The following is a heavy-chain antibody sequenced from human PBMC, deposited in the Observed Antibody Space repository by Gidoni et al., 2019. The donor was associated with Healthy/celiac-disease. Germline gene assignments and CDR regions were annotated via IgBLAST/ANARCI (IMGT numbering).Heavy chain of an antibody. CDR3: AREEQWPIPLFDY. CDR1: GFTFSSYA. J-gene: IGHJ4*02. CDR2: ISYDGSNK. D-gene: IGHD6-19*01. V-gene: IGHV3-30-3*01. Sequence: QVQLVESGGGVVQPGRSLRLSCAASGFTFSSYAMHWVRQAPGKGLEWVAVISYDGSNKYYADSVKGRFTISRDNSKNTLYLQMNSLRAEDTAVYYCAREEQWPIPLFDYWGQGTLVTVSS.